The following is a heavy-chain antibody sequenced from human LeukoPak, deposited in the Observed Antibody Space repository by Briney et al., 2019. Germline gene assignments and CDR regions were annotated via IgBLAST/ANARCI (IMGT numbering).Heavy chain of an antibody. Sequence: SETLSLTCAVYGGSFSGYYWSWIRQPPGKGLEWIGEINHSGSTNYNPSLKSRVTISVDTSKNQFSLKLSSVTAADTAVYYCARGNSGNFSNSTIFDYWGQGTLVTVSS. CDR2: INHSGST. CDR1: GGSFSGYY. D-gene: IGHD3-10*01. J-gene: IGHJ4*02. V-gene: IGHV4-34*01. CDR3: ARGNSGNFSNSTIFDY.